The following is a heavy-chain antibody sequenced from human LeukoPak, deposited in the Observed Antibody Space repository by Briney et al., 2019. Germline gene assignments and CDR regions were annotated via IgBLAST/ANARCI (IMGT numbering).Heavy chain of an antibody. V-gene: IGHV1-69*01. J-gene: IGHJ3*01. CDR1: GGTFSSHA. CDR3: ASGDFIHAYMSNPKV. CDR2: LIPLFGRP. Sequence: SVKVSCKASGGTFSSHAISWVRQAPGQGLEWMGGLIPLFGRPNYAQKFQGRVTITADESTSTVYTELNSVRSEDTAVYYCASGDFIHAYMSNPKVWGQGTMVIVSA. D-gene: IGHD3-16*01.